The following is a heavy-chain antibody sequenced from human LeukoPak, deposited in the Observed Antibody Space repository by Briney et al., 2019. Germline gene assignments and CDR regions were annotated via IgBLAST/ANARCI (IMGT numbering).Heavy chain of an antibody. CDR1: EXTFSSYE. CDR3: ARDSGSYRGFDY. J-gene: IGHJ4*02. D-gene: IGHD1-26*01. V-gene: IGHV3-48*03. CDR2: ISSRGSSI. Sequence: GGSLRLSCAAPEXTFSSYEMNWVRQAPGKGLEWISFISSRGSSIYYADSVKGRFTISRDNAKNSLYLQMNSLRAEDTAVYYCARDSGSYRGFDYWGQGTLVTVSS.